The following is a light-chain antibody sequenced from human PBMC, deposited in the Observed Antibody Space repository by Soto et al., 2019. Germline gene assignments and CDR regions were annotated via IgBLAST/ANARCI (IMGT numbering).Light chain of an antibody. CDR1: RSNIGTNP. Sequence: QSVLTQPPSASGTPGQSVSISCSGSRSNIGTNPVNWYQQLPGTAPKLLFYTNTQRPSGVPDRFSASKSGTSASLAISGLQSEDEADYYSAASDDSLNSVIFGGGTKVTVL. J-gene: IGLJ2*01. V-gene: IGLV1-44*01. CDR3: AASDDSLNSVI. CDR2: TNT.